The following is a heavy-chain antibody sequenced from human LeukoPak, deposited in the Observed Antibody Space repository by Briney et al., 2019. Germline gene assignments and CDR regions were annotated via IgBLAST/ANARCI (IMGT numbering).Heavy chain of an antibody. CDR3: ARAAAGTVFDY. CDR2: IVTAGDT. J-gene: IGHJ4*02. V-gene: IGHV3-13*01. D-gene: IGHD6-13*01. CDR1: GFTFSSYD. Sequence: GGSLRLSCAASGFTFSSYDMHWVRQATGKGLEWVSAIVTAGDTYYPGSVKGRFTISRENAKNSLYLQMNSLRAGDTAVYYCARAAAGTVFDYWGQGTLVTVSS.